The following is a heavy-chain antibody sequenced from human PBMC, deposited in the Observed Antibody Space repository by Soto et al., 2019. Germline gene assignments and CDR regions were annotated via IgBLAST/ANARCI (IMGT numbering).Heavy chain of an antibody. V-gene: IGHV1-69*01. CDR2: IIPIFGTA. CDR1: GGTFSSYA. CDR3: ARTGNIVVVTATQPTYYYYGMDV. Sequence: QVQLVQSGAEVKKPGSSVKVSCKASGGTFSSYAISWVRQAPGQGLEWMGGIIPIFGTANYAQKFQGRVTITADESTSKAYMELSSLRSEDTAVYYCARTGNIVVVTATQPTYYYYGMDVWGQGTTVTVSS. D-gene: IGHD2-21*02. J-gene: IGHJ6*02.